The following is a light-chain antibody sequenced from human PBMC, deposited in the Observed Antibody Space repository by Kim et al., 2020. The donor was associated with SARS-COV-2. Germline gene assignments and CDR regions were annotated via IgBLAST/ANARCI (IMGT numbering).Light chain of an antibody. CDR1: QSVSSR. Sequence: VSPGDTATLSCRASQSVSSRLAWYQQKPGQAPRLLIYGSSTRATGIPARFSGSGSGTEFTLTITSLQSEDFAIYYCQEYNDWPITFGQGTRLEIK. CDR3: QEYNDWPIT. CDR2: GSS. V-gene: IGKV3-15*01. J-gene: IGKJ5*01.